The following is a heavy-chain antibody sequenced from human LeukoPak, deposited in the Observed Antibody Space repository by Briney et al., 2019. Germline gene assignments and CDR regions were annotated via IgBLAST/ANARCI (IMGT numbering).Heavy chain of an antibody. CDR1: GGSISSSSYY. V-gene: IGHV4-39*07. J-gene: IGHJ5*02. Sequence: KPSETLSLTCTVSGGSISSSSYYWGWIRQPPGKGLEWIGSIYYSGSTYYNPSLKSRVTISVDTSKNQFSLKLSSVTAADTAVYYCARELRQVTEWFDPWGQGTLVTVSS. CDR2: IYYSGST. D-gene: IGHD2-21*02. CDR3: ARELRQVTEWFDP.